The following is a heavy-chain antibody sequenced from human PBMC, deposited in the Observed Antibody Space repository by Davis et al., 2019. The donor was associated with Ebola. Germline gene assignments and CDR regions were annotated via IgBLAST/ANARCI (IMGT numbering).Heavy chain of an antibody. V-gene: IGHV3-7*01. CDR2: INPDGSEE. D-gene: IGHD3-22*01. CDR3: ARGGSGYYLFDYFDS. Sequence: GGSLRLSCAVSRITFSSYWMSWVRQAPGKGLEWVANINPDGSEEYYADSVKGRFTISRDNAKNSLFLQMNSLRAEDTAVYYCARGGSGYYLFDYFDSWGQGTLVTVSS. CDR1: RITFSSYW. J-gene: IGHJ4*02.